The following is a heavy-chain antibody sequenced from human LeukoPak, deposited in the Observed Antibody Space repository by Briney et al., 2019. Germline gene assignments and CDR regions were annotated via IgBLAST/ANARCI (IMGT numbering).Heavy chain of an antibody. CDR3: ARDVRRVVGA. CDR2: TYYRSKWYN. Sequence: SQTLSLTCANSGDSVSSNSAAWNWVRQSPSRGLEWLGRTYYRSKWYNDYAVSVESRITINPDVSKNQFSLQLNSVTPEDTAVYYCARDVRRVVGAWGQGTLVIVSS. D-gene: IGHD2-15*01. J-gene: IGHJ5*02. V-gene: IGHV6-1*01. CDR1: GDSVSSNSAA.